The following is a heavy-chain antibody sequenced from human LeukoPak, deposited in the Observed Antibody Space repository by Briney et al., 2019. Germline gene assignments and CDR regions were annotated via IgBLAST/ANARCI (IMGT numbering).Heavy chain of an antibody. Sequence: PGRSLRLSCAASGFSFSSHGMHWVRQAPGKGLEWVAVISNDGTIKLYGGSVKGRFTISRDDSKNTLYLQMNSLKTEDTAVYYCAKDRAFQAAGVTDYWGQGTLVTVSS. CDR2: ISNDGTIK. J-gene: IGHJ4*02. V-gene: IGHV3-30*18. CDR3: AKDRAFQAAGVTDY. D-gene: IGHD3-10*01. CDR1: GFSFSSHG.